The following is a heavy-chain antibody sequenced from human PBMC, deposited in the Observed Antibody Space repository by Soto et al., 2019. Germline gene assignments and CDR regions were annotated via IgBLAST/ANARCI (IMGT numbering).Heavy chain of an antibody. J-gene: IGHJ6*02. CDR1: GYTFTSYG. CDR3: ARDRRSFPNYYYYYGMDV. V-gene: IGHV1-18*01. Sequence: ASVKVSCKASGYTFTSYGISWVRQAPGQGLEWMGWISAYNGNTNYAQKLQGRVTMTTDTSTSTAYMELRSLRSDDTAVYYCARDRRSFPNYYYYYGMDVWGQGTTVTVSS. CDR2: ISAYNGNT.